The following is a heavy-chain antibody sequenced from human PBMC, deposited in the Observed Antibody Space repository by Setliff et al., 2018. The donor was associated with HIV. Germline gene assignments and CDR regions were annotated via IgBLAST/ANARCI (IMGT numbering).Heavy chain of an antibody. D-gene: IGHD6-19*01. J-gene: IGHJ4*02. CDR1: GGSISSSSHY. CDR3: ARLGRGIAVAGTRIDD. V-gene: IGHV4-39*01. CDR2: IYYSGST. Sequence: SSETLSLTCTVSGGSISSSSHYWGWIRQSPGKGLEWIGSIYYSGSTYYNSSLKSRVTIFADTSKNQLSLKLRSVTAAETAVYYCARLGRGIAVAGTRIDDWGRGTLVTVSS.